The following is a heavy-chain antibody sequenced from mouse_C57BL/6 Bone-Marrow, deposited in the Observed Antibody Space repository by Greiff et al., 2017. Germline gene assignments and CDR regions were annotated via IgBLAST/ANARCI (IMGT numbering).Heavy chain of an antibody. CDR2: MLPGRGST. CDR3: ARWGYAMDY. CDR1: GYTFTGYW. V-gene: IGHV1-9*01. J-gene: IGHJ4*01. Sequence: VQLVESGAELMKPGASVKLSCKATGYTFTGYWIEWVKQRPGHGLEWIGEMLPGRGSTNYNEKFKGKATFTADTSSNTAYMQLSSLTTEDSAIYYCARWGYAMDYWGQGTSVTVSS.